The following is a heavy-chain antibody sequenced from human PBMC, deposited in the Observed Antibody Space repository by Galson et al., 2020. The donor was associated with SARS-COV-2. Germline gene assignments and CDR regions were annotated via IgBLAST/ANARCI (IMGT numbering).Heavy chain of an antibody. CDR2: IFSGGSA. Sequence: SETLSLTCSVSGGSISSGGYQWCWIRQPPGKGLEWIGYIFSGGSAYYNPSPKSRITISVDTSKNRFSLNRTSVTAANPAVYFWARGGWGGNFIDYWGQGALVTVFS. CDR1: GGSISSGGYQ. CDR3: ARGGWGGNFIDY. V-gene: IGHV4-30-4*08. J-gene: IGHJ4*02. D-gene: IGHD6-19*01.